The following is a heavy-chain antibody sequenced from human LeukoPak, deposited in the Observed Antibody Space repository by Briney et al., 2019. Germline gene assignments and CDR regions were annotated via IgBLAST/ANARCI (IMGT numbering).Heavy chain of an antibody. CDR2: IVVTSGHR. Sequence: ASVKVSCKTSGFTFSSPTMQWVRQTRGQRLEWIGWIVVTSGHRNYAQKFQERVTITRDMSTTTAYMELSSLTSEDTAVYYCAAAVVPPAQQFDFWGQGTLVTVSS. CDR3: AAAVVPPAQQFDF. D-gene: IGHD2-2*01. V-gene: IGHV1-58*02. J-gene: IGHJ4*02. CDR1: GFTFSSPT.